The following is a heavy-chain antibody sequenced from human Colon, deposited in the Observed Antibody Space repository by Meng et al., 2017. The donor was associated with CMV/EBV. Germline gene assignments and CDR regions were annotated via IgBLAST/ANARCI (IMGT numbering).Heavy chain of an antibody. D-gene: IGHD6-19*01. Sequence: QVQLVQVGVGVKRPGASVKASCKTSGYTFSDYYMHWGRPAPGQGLEWMGWIRSDGSATNYAQKFRGRVTMTRDASVSTAYMELSGLTSDDTAVYFCVRSSGWSLFDYWGPGALVTVSS. CDR3: VRSSGWSLFDY. J-gene: IGHJ4*01. CDR2: IRSDGSAT. V-gene: IGHV1-2*02. CDR1: GYTFSDYY.